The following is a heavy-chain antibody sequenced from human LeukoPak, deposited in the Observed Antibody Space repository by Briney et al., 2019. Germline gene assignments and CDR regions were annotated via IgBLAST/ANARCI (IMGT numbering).Heavy chain of an antibody. CDR3: ARTTGWLVYDAFDI. CDR1: GFTFSSYA. J-gene: IGHJ3*02. V-gene: IGHV3-23*01. D-gene: IGHD6-19*01. Sequence: GGSRRLSCAASGFTFSSYAMSWVRQAPGEGLGWVAAISGSGGSTYYADSVKGRFTISRDNPKNTLYLQMNSLRAEDTAVYDCARTTGWLVYDAFDIWGQGTMVTVSS. CDR2: ISGSGGST.